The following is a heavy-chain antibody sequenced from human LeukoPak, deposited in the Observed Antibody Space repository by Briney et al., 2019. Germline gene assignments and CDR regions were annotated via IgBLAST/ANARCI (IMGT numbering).Heavy chain of an antibody. V-gene: IGHV4-59*01. CDR1: EGSISHYF. CDR3: ARDWELGY. CDR2: INYIGNT. Sequence: RSETLSLTCTVSEGSISHYFWNWIRQPPGKGLEWIGNINYIGNTNYNPSLKTRVTISIDTSKNQFSLTLRSVTTADTALYYCARDWELGYWGQGTRVTVSS. J-gene: IGHJ4*02. D-gene: IGHD4-23*01.